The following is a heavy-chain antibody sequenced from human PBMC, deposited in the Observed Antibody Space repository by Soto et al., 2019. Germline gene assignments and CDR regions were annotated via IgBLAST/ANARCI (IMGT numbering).Heavy chain of an antibody. V-gene: IGHV3-7*01. J-gene: IGHJ4*02. CDR2: IKQDGSDE. CDR1: GFSFSTYY. D-gene: IGHD6-19*01. CDR3: ARVSAGWHYFDY. Sequence: PGGSLRLSCAASGFSFSTYYMGWVRQAPGKGLEWVANIKQDGSDEYYVDSVKGRFTISRDNTKNSLFLQMNSLRAEDTALYYCARVSAGWHYFDYWGQGAPVTAPQ.